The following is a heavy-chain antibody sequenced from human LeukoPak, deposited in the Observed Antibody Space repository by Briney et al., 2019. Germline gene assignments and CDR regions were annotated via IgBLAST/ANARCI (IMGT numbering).Heavy chain of an antibody. CDR3: ASGGVRYFDWLSAPDY. CDR1: GFTFSSYW. D-gene: IGHD3-9*01. J-gene: IGHJ4*02. Sequence: GGSLRLSCAASGFTFSSYWMSWARQAPGKGLEWVANIKQDGSEKYYVDSVKGRFTISRDNAKNSLYLQMNSLRAEDTAVYYCASGGVRYFDWLSAPDYWGQGTLVTVSS. V-gene: IGHV3-7*01. CDR2: IKQDGSEK.